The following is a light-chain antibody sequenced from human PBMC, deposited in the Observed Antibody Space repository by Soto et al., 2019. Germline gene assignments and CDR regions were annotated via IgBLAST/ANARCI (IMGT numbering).Light chain of an antibody. CDR3: QTWGTGIWV. CDR1: SGHSSYA. Sequence: QLVLTQSPSASASLGASVKLTCTLSSGHSSYAIAWHQQQPQKGPRYLMKVNSDGRHSKGDGIPDRFSGSTSGTERYLTISSIQSEDEADYYCQTWGTGIWVFGGGTNLTVL. CDR2: VNSDGRH. J-gene: IGLJ3*02. V-gene: IGLV4-69*01.